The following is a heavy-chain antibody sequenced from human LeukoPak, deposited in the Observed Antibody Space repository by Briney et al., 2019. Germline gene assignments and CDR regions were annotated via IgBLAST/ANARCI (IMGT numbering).Heavy chain of an antibody. CDR3: ARDQTGDGFDC. V-gene: IGHV4-59*01. J-gene: IGHJ4*02. D-gene: IGHD7-27*01. Sequence: SETLSLTCTVSGGSISSYYWSWIRQPPGEGLEWIGYIYYSGSTNYNPSLKSRVTMSVDTSKNQFSLKLSSVTAADTAVYYCARDQTGDGFDCWGQGTLVTVSS. CDR1: GGSISSYY. CDR2: IYYSGST.